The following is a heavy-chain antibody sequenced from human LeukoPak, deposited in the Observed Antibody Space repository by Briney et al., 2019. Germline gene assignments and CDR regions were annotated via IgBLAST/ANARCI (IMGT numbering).Heavy chain of an antibody. Sequence: SETLSLTCTVSGGSISSSSYYWGWIRQPPGKGLEWIGSIYYSGSTYYNPSLKSRVTISVDTSKNQFSLKLSSVTAADTAVYYCARHEVIVVVVAAFDYWGQGTPVTVSS. CDR3: ARHEVIVVVVAAFDY. D-gene: IGHD2-15*01. V-gene: IGHV4-39*01. CDR2: IYYSGST. J-gene: IGHJ4*02. CDR1: GGSISSSSYY.